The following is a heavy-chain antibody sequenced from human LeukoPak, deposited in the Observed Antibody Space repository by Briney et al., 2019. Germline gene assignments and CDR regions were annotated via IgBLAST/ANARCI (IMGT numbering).Heavy chain of an antibody. CDR2: IYYSGNT. CDR3: ARHRSVPKRGRYSSGWHRPNWFDP. Sequence: SETLSLTCTVSGDSISSYSWSWIRQPPGKGLEWIGYIYYSGNTNYNPSLKSRVIISVDMSKNQFSLKLSSVTAADTAVYYCARHRSVPKRGRYSSGWHRPNWFDPWGQGTLVTVSS. J-gene: IGHJ5*02. D-gene: IGHD6-19*01. CDR1: GDSISSYS. V-gene: IGHV4-59*08.